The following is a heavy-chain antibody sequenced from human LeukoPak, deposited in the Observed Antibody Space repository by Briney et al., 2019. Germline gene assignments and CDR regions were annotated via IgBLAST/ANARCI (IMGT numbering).Heavy chain of an antibody. CDR2: INPSGGST. D-gene: IGHD4/OR15-4a*01. V-gene: IGHV1-46*01. J-gene: IGHJ4*02. Sequence: GASVKVSCKASGYIFTSYYMHWVRQAPGQGLEWMGIINPSGGSTNYAQNFQGRVTMTGDTSTSTVYMELSSLRSEDTAVYYCARICQGMVLDYWGQGTLVTVSS. CDR1: GYIFTSYY. CDR3: ARICQGMVLDY.